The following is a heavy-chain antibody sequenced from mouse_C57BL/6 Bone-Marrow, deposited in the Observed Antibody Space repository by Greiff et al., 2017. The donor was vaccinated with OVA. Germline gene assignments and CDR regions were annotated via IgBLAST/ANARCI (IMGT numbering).Heavy chain of an antibody. V-gene: IGHV1-58*01. Sequence: EVQLQQSGAELVRPGSSVKMSCKTSGYTFTSYGINWVKQRPGQGLEWIGYIYIGNGYTEYNEKFKGKATLTSDTSSSTAYMQLSSLTSEDSAIYFCVLYYYGSRWYYFDYWGQGTTLTVSS. CDR3: VLYYYGSRWYYFDY. D-gene: IGHD1-1*01. CDR2: IYIGNGYT. CDR1: GYTFTSYG. J-gene: IGHJ2*01.